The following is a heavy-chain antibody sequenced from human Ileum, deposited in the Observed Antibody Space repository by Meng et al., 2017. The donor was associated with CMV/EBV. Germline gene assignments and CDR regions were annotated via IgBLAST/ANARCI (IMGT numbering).Heavy chain of an antibody. Sequence: GGSLRLSCAASGFTFSNSWMHWVRQAPGKGLEWVASIKYDGSEKFYVDSVKGRFTISRDNAKNSLYLQMNSLRAEDTAVYYCARDLEFLALDYWGQGRLVTVSS. CDR3: ARDLEFLALDY. CDR1: GFTFSNSW. CDR2: IKYDGSEK. V-gene: IGHV3-7*01. J-gene: IGHJ4*02. D-gene: IGHD3-3*01.